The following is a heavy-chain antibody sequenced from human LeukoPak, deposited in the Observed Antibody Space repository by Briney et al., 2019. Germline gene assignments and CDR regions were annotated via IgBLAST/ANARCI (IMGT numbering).Heavy chain of an antibody. Sequence: SGGSLRLSCAASGFTFDDYAMHWVRQAPGKGLEWVSGISWNSGSIGYADSVKGRFTISRDNAKNSLYLQMNSLRAEDTALYYCAKDMEPVDTAMEAYYYYGMDVWGQGTTVTVSS. CDR1: GFTFDDYA. CDR2: ISWNSGSI. CDR3: AKDMEPVDTAMEAYYYYGMDV. V-gene: IGHV3-9*01. J-gene: IGHJ6*02. D-gene: IGHD5-18*01.